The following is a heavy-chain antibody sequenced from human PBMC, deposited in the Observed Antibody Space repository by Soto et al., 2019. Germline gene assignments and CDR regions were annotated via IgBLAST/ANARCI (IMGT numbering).Heavy chain of an antibody. Sequence: QVTLKESGPVLVKPTETLTLTCTVSGFSLSNARMGVSWIRQPPGKALEWLAHIFSSDEKSYRTSLQSRLTISKDTSKSQVVLTMTNMDPVDTATYYCARIRKSGGQWTVHFYYGVGVWGQGTTVTVSS. CDR1: GFSLSNARMG. CDR3: ARIRKSGGQWTVHFYYGVGV. V-gene: IGHV2-26*01. D-gene: IGHD2-15*01. J-gene: IGHJ6*02. CDR2: IFSSDEK.